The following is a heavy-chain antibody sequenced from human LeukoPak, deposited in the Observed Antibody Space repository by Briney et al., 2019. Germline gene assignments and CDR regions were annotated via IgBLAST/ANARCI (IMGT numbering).Heavy chain of an antibody. CDR3: SKEDMAPITSQAVLQ. D-gene: IGHD5-24*01. CDR1: GFSFSTYA. V-gene: IGHV3-23*01. CDR2: ISGSGGST. J-gene: IGHJ4*02. Sequence: GGSLRLSCVASGFSFSTYAMTWVRQGPGEGLEGVSVISGSGGSTYYADSVKGRFTISRDNSKNTVYLQMNSLTVADTAVYFCSKEDMAPITSQAVLQWRQGTLVTVSS.